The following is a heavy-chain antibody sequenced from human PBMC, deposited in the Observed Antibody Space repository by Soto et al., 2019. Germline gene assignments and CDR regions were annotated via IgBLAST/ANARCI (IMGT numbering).Heavy chain of an antibody. CDR1: GGSISSYY. J-gene: IGHJ6*02. V-gene: IGHV4-59*01. CDR2: IYYSENT. CDR3: ASSGRDLGSSSPKGKNYYSYYGLDV. Sequence: SETLSLTCSVSGGSISSYYWSWIRQPPGKGLEWIGYIYYSENTNYNPSLKSRVTISVDTSKNQVSLKVYSVTAADTALYYCASSGRDLGSSSPKGKNYYSYYGLDVWGQGTTVTVSS. D-gene: IGHD6-13*01.